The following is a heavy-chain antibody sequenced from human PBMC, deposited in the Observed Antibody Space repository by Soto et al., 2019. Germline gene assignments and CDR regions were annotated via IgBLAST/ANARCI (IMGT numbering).Heavy chain of an antibody. J-gene: IGHJ4*02. V-gene: IGHV3-33*01. CDR1: GFTFSSYG. D-gene: IGHD3-9*01. CDR2: IWFDGSNK. Sequence: QVQLVESGGSVVQPGRSLRLSCAASGFTFSSYGMHWVRQAPGKGLEWVSVIWFDGSNKYYADSVKGRFTIPRDNSNNTLYLQLTSLRAEDTAVYYCARVFDTSYFDSWGQGTLVTVSS. CDR3: ARVFDTSYFDS.